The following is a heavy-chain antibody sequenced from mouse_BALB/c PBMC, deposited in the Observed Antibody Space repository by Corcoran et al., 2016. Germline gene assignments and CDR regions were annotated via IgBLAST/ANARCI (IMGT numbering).Heavy chain of an antibody. V-gene: IGHV14-3*02. CDR2: IDPANGNT. J-gene: IGHJ1*01. Sequence: VELQQYGAELVKPGASVQLSCTASGFIIKDTYLPWVERRPEQVLEGLGRIDPANGNTKYDQKLQGKATITANTSSNTAYLQLSSLTSEDTAVYYCARWGGYFDVWGAGTTLTVSS. CDR1: GFIIKDTY. CDR3: ARWGGYFDV.